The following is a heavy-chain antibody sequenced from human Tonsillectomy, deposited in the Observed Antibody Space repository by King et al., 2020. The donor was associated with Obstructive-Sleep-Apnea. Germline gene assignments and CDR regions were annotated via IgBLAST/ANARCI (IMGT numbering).Heavy chain of an antibody. CDR2: ISYDGSNK. J-gene: IGHJ4*02. D-gene: IGHD3-10*01. CDR1: GFTFSSYA. Sequence: QVQLVESGGGVVQPGRSLRLSCAASGFTFSSYAMHWVRQAPGKGLQWVGVISYDGSNKYYVDSMKGRFTISRDNSKNTLYLQMNSLRAEDTAVYYCARDQDGSGSYYIGAGYWGQGTLVTVSS. CDR3: ARDQDGSGSYYIGAGY. V-gene: IGHV3-30*04.